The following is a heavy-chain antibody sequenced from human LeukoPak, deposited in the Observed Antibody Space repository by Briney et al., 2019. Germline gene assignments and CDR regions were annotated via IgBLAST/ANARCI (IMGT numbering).Heavy chain of an antibody. CDR2: IWYDGSNK. J-gene: IGHJ4*02. CDR1: GFTFSSYG. V-gene: IGHV3-33*01. CDR3: ARDPLGVYCSGGSCHLGGYYFDY. Sequence: GGSLRLSCAASGFTFSSYGMHWVRQAPGRGLEWVAVIWYDGSNKYYADSVKGRFTISRDNYKNTLYLQMNSLRAEDTAVYYCARDPLGVYCSGGSCHLGGYYFDYWGQGTLVTVSS. D-gene: IGHD2-15*01.